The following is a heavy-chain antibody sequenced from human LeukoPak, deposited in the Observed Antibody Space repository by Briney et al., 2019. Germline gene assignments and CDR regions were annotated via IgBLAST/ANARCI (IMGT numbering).Heavy chain of an antibody. CDR1: GGSFSGYY. D-gene: IGHD3-16*01. CDR2: INHSGST. Sequence: SETLSLTCAVYGGSFSGYYWSWIRQPPGKGLEWIGEINHSGSTNYNPSLKSRVTISVDTSKNQFSLKLSSVTAADTAVYYCARLLRRDGYYFDYWGQGTLVTVSS. J-gene: IGHJ4*02. V-gene: IGHV4-34*01. CDR3: ARLLRRDGYYFDY.